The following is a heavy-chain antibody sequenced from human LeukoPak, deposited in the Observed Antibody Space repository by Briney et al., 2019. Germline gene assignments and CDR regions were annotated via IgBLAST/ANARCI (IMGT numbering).Heavy chain of an antibody. CDR2: ISDSGDCT. V-gene: IGHV3-23*01. Sequence: PGGSLTLSCAGSGFTFSSYAMSWVRQAPGQGLEWVSVISDSGDCTSYADSVRGRFTISRDNSRNTLYLQMISLGPEDTAVYYCAKDTSIGKYCTNGVCSPFDYWGQGTLVTASS. J-gene: IGHJ4*02. CDR1: GFTFSSYA. CDR3: AKDTSIGKYCTNGVCSPFDY. D-gene: IGHD2-8*01.